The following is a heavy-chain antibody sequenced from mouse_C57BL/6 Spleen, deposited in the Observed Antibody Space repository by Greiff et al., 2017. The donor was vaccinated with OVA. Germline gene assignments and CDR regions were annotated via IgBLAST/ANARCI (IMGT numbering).Heavy chain of an antibody. CDR3: GKGYAMDY. CDR1: GYTFTDYN. Sequence: VQLKESGPELVKPGASVKMSCKASGYTFTDYNMHWVKQSHGKSLEWIGYINPNNGGTSYNQKFKGKATLTVNKSSSTAYMELRSLTSEDSAVYYCGKGYAMDYWGQGTSVTVSS. V-gene: IGHV1-22*01. J-gene: IGHJ4*01. CDR2: INPNNGGT.